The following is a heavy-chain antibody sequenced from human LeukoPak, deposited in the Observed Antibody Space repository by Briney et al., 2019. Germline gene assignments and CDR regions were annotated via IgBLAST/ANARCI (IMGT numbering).Heavy chain of an antibody. Sequence: SETLSLTCAVYGGSFSGYYWSWIRQPPGKGLEWIGYIYYSGSTNYNPSLKSRVTISVDTSKNQFSLKLSSVTAADTAVYYCARHGGYGDYGGDAFDIWGQGTMVTVSS. CDR1: GGSFSGYY. CDR2: IYYSGST. D-gene: IGHD4-17*01. V-gene: IGHV4-59*08. J-gene: IGHJ3*02. CDR3: ARHGGYGDYGGDAFDI.